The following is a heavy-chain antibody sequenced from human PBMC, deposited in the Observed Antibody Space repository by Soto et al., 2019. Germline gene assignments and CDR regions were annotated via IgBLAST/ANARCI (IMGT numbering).Heavy chain of an antibody. CDR3: ARGMVTFGGVIVGLDY. Sequence: PSETLSLTCAVYGWSFSGYYLSWIRQPQGKGLEWIGEINHSGSTNYNPSLKSRVTISVDTSKNQFSLKMSSVTAADTAVYYCARGMVTFGGVIVGLDYWGQGTLVTVSS. CDR2: INHSGST. V-gene: IGHV4-34*01. CDR1: GWSFSGYY. D-gene: IGHD3-16*02. J-gene: IGHJ4*02.